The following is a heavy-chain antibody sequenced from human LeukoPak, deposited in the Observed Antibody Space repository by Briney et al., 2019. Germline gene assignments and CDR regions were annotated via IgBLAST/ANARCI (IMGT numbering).Heavy chain of an antibody. V-gene: IGHV3-33*01. J-gene: IGHJ3*02. CDR2: IWFDGIRK. Sequence: SGGSLRLSCAASGFTFSNYGMHWVRQVPGKGLEWVAAIWFDGIRKYYADSVKGRLTISRDNSKNTLYLQMNSLRAEDTAVYYCARDLEDSSPFGASDMWGQGTMVTVSS. CDR3: ARDLEDSSPFGASDM. D-gene: IGHD3-22*01. CDR1: GFTFSNYG.